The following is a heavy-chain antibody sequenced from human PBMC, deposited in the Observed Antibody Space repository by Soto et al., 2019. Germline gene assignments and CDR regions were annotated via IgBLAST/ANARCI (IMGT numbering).Heavy chain of an antibody. V-gene: IGHV4-59*01. CDR1: GGSISSYY. J-gene: IGHJ5*02. CDR2: IYYSGST. Sequence: SETLSLTCTVSGGSISSYYWSLIRQPPGKGLEWIGYIYYSGSTNYNPSLKSRVTISVDTSKNQFSLKLGSVTAADTAVYYCARDVAFWGSSGWPVLNWFGPWGQGTLVTVSS. D-gene: IGHD6-19*01. CDR3: ARDVAFWGSSGWPVLNWFGP.